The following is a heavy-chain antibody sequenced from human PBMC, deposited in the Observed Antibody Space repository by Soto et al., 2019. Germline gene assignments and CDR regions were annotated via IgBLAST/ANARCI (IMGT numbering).Heavy chain of an antibody. V-gene: IGHV4-31*03. CDR2: IYYTGNT. CDR3: AREQWGFDS. CDR1: GGSISSNGHY. Sequence: SSETLSLTCTVSGGSISSNGHYWTWIRQHPGKGLEWIAYIYYTGNTYYNPSPKSRLSVSVDTSKNQFSLKLRSVTAADTAVYYCAREQWGFDSWGQGTLVTVSS. J-gene: IGHJ4*02. D-gene: IGHD6-19*01.